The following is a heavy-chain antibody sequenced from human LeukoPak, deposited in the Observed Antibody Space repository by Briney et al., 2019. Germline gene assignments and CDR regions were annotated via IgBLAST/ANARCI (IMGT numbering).Heavy chain of an antibody. V-gene: IGHV1-2*04. CDR3: ARMSLAATYFDS. Sequence: ASVKVSCKASGYTFTGYYMRWVRQAPGQGLEWMGWINPNSGGTNYAQKFQGWVTMTRDTSISPAYMELSRLRADDTGVYYCARMSLAATYFDSWGQGTLVTVSS. CDR1: GYTFTGYY. CDR2: INPNSGGT. J-gene: IGHJ4*02. D-gene: IGHD2-15*01.